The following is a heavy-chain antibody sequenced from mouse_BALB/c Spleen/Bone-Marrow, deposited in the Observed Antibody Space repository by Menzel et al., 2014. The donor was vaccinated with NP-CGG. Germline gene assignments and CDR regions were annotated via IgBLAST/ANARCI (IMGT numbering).Heavy chain of an antibody. D-gene: IGHD2-4*01. Sequence: EVKVEESGGGLVQPGGSRKLSCAASGFTFSNFGMHWARQAPEKGLEWVAYISSGSSTIYYSDTVKGRFPISRDNPTNPLFLQMTSLRSEDTAIYCCARLMIMDAMDCWGQGTSVTVSS. CDR2: ISSGSSTI. CDR3: ARLMIMDAMDC. J-gene: IGHJ4*01. V-gene: IGHV5-17*02. CDR1: GFTFSNFG.